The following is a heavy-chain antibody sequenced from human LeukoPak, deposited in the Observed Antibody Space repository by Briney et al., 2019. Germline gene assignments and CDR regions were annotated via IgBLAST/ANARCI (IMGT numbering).Heavy chain of an antibody. V-gene: IGHV4-4*07. CDR2: IYTSGST. D-gene: IGHD1-26*01. CDR3: ARGSSIVGATRETDY. CDR1: GGSISSYY. J-gene: IGHJ4*02. Sequence: PSETLSLTCTVSGGSISSYYWSWIRQPAGKGLEWIGRIYTSGSTNYNPSLKSRVTMSVDTSKNQFSLKLGSVTAADTAVYYCARGSSIVGATRETDYWGQGTLVTVSS.